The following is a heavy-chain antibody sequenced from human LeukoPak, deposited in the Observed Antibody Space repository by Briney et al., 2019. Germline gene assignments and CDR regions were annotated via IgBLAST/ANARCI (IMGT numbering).Heavy chain of an antibody. V-gene: IGHV4-61*05. J-gene: IGHJ6*03. D-gene: IGHD6-6*01. CDR2: IYYSGST. Sequence: SETLSLTCTVSGGSIRSTTYYWGWIRQPPGKGLEWIGYIYYSGSTNYNPSLKSRVTISVDTSKNQFSLKLSSVTAADTAVYYCASTPLDSSSRAYYYYYMDVWGKGTTVTVSS. CDR3: ASTPLDSSSRAYYYYYMDV. CDR1: GGSIRSTTYY.